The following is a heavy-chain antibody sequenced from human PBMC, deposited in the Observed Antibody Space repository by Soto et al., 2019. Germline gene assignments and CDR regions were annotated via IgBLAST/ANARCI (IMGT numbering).Heavy chain of an antibody. Sequence: PGGSLRLSCAASGFTFSSYSLNWVRQAPGKGLEWVSYISTSSSTIYYADSVKGRFTISRDNAKNSLYLQMNSLTAADTAVYYCARSGYSYGPNPLLYWGQGTLVTVSS. J-gene: IGHJ4*02. CDR2: ISTSSSTI. D-gene: IGHD5-18*01. V-gene: IGHV3-48*01. CDR3: ARSGYSYGPNPLLY. CDR1: GFTFSSYS.